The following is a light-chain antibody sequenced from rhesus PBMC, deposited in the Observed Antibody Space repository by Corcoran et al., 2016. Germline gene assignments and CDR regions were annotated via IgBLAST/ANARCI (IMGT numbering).Light chain of an antibody. Sequence: DIQMTQSPSALSASVGDRVTISCRASQNIYSNLAWYQQKPGKAPQLLIYAASSLQTGIPSRFRGSGSGTDVTLTSSSLQPEDSAAYYCQHYYDNPLTFGGGTKVELK. V-gene: IGKV1S12*01. CDR3: QHYYDNPLT. CDR2: AAS. J-gene: IGKJ4*01. CDR1: QNIYSN.